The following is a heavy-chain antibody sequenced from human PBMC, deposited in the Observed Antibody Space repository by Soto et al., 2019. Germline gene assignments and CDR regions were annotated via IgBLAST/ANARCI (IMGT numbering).Heavy chain of an antibody. D-gene: IGHD3-9*01. CDR3: TREGRYDILTGYSDDAFDI. Sequence: GSLRLSCTASGFTFGDYAMSWFRQAPGKGLEWVGFIRSKAYGGTTEYAASVKGRFTISRDDSKSIAYLQMNSLKTEDTAVYYCTREGRYDILTGYSDDAFDIWGQGTMVTVSS. V-gene: IGHV3-49*03. J-gene: IGHJ3*02. CDR2: IRSKAYGGTT. CDR1: GFTFGDYA.